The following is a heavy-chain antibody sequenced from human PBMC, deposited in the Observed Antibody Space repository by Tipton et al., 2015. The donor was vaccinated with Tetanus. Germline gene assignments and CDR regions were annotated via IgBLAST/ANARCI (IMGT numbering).Heavy chain of an antibody. D-gene: IGHD5-24*01. V-gene: IGHV4-31*03. CDR1: GGSISSGGYY. CDR2: IYYSGST. Sequence: TLSLTCTVSGGSISSGGYYWSWIRQHPGKGLEWIGYIYYSGSTYYNPSLKSRVTISVDTSKNQFSLKLSSVTAADTALYYCARAVEMATISFDSWGQGTLVAVSS. CDR3: ARAVEMATISFDS. J-gene: IGHJ4*02.